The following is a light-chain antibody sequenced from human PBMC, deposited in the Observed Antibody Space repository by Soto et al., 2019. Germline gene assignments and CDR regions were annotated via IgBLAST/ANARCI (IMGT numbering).Light chain of an antibody. J-gene: IGKJ3*01. CDR2: DAS. CDR3: QQYDNLPFT. Sequence: DIQMTQSPSSLSASVGDRVTITCQASQDISNYLNWYQQKPGKAPKLLIYDASNLETEVPSRFSARGSGTDFTFTISSLQPEDIATYYCQQYDNLPFTFGPGTKVDIK. V-gene: IGKV1-33*01. CDR1: QDISNY.